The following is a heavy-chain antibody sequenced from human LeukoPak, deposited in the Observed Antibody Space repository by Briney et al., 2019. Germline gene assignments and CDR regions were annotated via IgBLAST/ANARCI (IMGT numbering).Heavy chain of an antibody. V-gene: IGHV1-2*02. CDR3: ARELRYFDWLLDKYYFDY. D-gene: IGHD3-9*01. CDR1: GYTFTGYY. J-gene: IGHJ4*02. CDR2: INPNSGGT. Sequence: ASVKVSCKASGYTFTGYYMHWVRQAPGQGLEWVGWINPNSGGTNYAQRFQGRVTMTRDTSISTAYMELSRLRSDDTAVYYCARELRYFDWLLDKYYFDYWGQGTLVTVSS.